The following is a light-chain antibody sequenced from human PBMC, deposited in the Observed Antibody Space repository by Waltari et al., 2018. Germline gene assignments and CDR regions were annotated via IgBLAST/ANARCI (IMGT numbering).Light chain of an antibody. Sequence: QSVLTQPPSASGTPGQRVTISCSGSSTNIGSNTVHWYQQLPGTAHKLLIYSNNQRPSGVPDRFSGSKSGTSASLAISGLQSEDEADYFCAAWDDSLHGFYVFGTGTKVTVL. CDR1: STNIGSNT. CDR3: AAWDDSLHGFYV. V-gene: IGLV1-44*01. J-gene: IGLJ1*01. CDR2: SNN.